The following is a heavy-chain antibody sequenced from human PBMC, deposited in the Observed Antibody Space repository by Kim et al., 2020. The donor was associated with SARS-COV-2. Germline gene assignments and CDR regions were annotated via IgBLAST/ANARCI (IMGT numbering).Heavy chain of an antibody. V-gene: IGHV3-13*01. J-gene: IGHJ3*02. CDR1: GFTFSSYD. Sequence: GGSLRLSCAASGFTFSSYDMHWVRQATGKGLEWVSAIGTAGDTYYPGSVKGRFTISRENAKNSLYLQMNSLRAGDTAVYYCARVGMGSGWSDAFDIWGQGTMVTVSS. D-gene: IGHD6-19*01. CDR2: IGTAGDT. CDR3: ARVGMGSGWSDAFDI.